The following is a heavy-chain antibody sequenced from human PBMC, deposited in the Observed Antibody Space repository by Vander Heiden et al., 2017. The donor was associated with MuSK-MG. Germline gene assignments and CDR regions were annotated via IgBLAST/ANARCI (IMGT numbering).Heavy chain of an antibody. D-gene: IGHD6-19*01. CDR3: AKGGRQWLVREGLDY. Sequence: EVQLVESGGGLVQPGGSLRLSCAASGFTFSSYWMHWVRQAPGKGLVWVSRINSDGSSTSYADSVKGRFTISRDNAKNTLYLQMNSLRAEDTAVYYCAKGGRQWLVREGLDYWGQGTLGTVSS. CDR2: INSDGSST. J-gene: IGHJ4*02. CDR1: GFTFSSYW. V-gene: IGHV3-74*01.